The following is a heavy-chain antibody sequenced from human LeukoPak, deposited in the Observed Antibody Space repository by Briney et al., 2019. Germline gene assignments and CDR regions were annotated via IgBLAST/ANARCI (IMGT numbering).Heavy chain of an antibody. Sequence: SETLSLTCTVSGGSISSHYWSWIRQPPGKGLEWIGHIYYSGSTNYNPSLKSRVTISIDTSKNQFSLRLSSATAADTAVYYCARGAAGYSYGWGQGTLVTVSS. J-gene: IGHJ4*02. CDR2: IYYSGST. CDR3: ARGAAGYSYG. V-gene: IGHV4-59*11. CDR1: GGSISSHY. D-gene: IGHD5-18*01.